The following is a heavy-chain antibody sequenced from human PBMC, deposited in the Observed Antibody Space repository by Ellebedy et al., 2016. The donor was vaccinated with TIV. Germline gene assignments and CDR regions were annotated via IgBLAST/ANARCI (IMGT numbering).Heavy chain of an antibody. CDR3: TYSISLGWFDP. D-gene: IGHD4-11*01. V-gene: IGHV1-69*13. CDR2: IIPIFGTT. CDR1: GYTFSNYG. Sequence: AASVKVSCKASGYTFSNYGISWVRQAPGQGLEWMGGIIPIFGTTNYAQKLQGRLTLTADDSRSTFYMQLSSLRSEDTAVYFCTYSISLGWFDPWGQGTLLTVSS. J-gene: IGHJ5*02.